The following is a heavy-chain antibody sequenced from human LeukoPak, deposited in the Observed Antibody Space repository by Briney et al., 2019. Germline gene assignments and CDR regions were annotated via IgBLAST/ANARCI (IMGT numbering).Heavy chain of an antibody. CDR1: GGFFRAFH. D-gene: IGHD3-10*01. Sequence: SETLSLTCAVYGGFFRAFHWIWLRQSPAKGLEWLGEMKKSGTRRYNPSLQSRVTISVDKSKDQFSLNVRSATTAETPLYYCASRPFLYGFRTYFDNWAQGTLVTVSS. V-gene: IGHV4-34*01. CDR2: MKKSGTR. CDR3: ASRPFLYGFRTYFDN. J-gene: IGHJ4*02.